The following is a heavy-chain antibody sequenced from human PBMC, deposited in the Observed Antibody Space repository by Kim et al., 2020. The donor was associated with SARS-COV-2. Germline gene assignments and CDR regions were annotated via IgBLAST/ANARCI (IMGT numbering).Heavy chain of an antibody. V-gene: IGHV3-11*04. J-gene: IGHJ4*02. D-gene: IGHD2-15*01. CDR1: GFTFSDYY. CDR3: VTMGTCSGGSCYPDY. Sequence: GGSLRLSCAASGFTFSDYYMSWIRQAPGKGLEWVSYISSSGSTIYYADSVKGRFTISRDNAKNSLYLQMNSLRAEDTAVYYCVTMGTCSGGSCYPDYWGQGTLVTVSS. CDR2: ISSSGSTI.